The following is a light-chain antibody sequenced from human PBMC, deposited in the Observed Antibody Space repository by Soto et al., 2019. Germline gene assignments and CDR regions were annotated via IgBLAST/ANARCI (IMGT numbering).Light chain of an antibody. CDR3: CSYAGSTTQTYV. Sequence: ALTQPASVSGSPGQSITISCTGTHSDVGSYNLVSWYQQHPGKAPKVIIYEVSERPSGVSDRFSGSKSGNTASLMISGLQAEDEADYYCCSYAGSTTQTYVFGSGTKVTVL. J-gene: IGLJ1*01. CDR1: HSDVGSYNL. CDR2: EVS. V-gene: IGLV2-23*02.